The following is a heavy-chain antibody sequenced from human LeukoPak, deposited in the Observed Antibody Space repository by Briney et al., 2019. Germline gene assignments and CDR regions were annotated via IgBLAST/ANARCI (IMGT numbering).Heavy chain of an antibody. D-gene: IGHD3-10*01. V-gene: IGHV3-53*01. J-gene: IGHJ6*02. CDR1: GFTVSITY. Sequence: PGGSLRLSCADSGFTVSITYMTWVRQAPGKGLEWVSFIYNGDTTYYADSVKGRFTISRGTSENTLYLQMTNLRVEDTAVYYCARDGGSGSPHLSYYYYGMDIWGQGTTVTVSS. CDR3: ARDGGSGSPHLSYYYYGMDI. CDR2: IYNGDTT.